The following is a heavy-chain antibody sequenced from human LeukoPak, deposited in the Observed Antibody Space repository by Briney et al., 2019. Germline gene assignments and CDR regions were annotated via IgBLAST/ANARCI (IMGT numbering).Heavy chain of an antibody. Sequence: GGSLRLSCAASGFTFSSYGMHWVRQAPGKGLEWVAVISYDGSYKYYADSVKGRFTISRDNSKNTLYLQMNSLRAEDTAVYYCARDGGYRGYDADCWGQGTLVTVSS. CDR1: GFTFSSYG. J-gene: IGHJ4*02. D-gene: IGHD5-12*01. V-gene: IGHV3-30*03. CDR2: ISYDGSYK. CDR3: ARDGGYRGYDADC.